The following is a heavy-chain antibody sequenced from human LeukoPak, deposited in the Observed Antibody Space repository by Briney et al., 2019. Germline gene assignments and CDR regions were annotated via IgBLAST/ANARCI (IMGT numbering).Heavy chain of an antibody. D-gene: IGHD2-2*01. CDR3: ARACSSTSCPLDY. V-gene: IGHV3-23*01. J-gene: IGHJ4*02. Sequence: GGSLRLSCAASGFTFSSYGMIWVRQAPGKGLEWVSGISGSGGSTYLADSVKGRFTISRDNSKNTLYLQMNSLRAEDTAVYYCARACSSTSCPLDYWGQGTLVTVSS. CDR1: GFTFSSYG. CDR2: ISGSGGST.